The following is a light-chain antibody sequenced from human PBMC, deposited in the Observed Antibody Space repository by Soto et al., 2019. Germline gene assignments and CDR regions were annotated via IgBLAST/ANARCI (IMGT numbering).Light chain of an antibody. CDR2: ANH. J-gene: IGLJ1*01. CDR1: SSNIGAGYD. CDR3: QSYDSRLSGDV. Sequence: QSVLTQPPSVSGAPGQRVTISCTGSSSNIGAGYDIHWYQQVPGTAPKHLIYANHNRASGVPDRFSGSKSGTSASLAITERQAEDESDYYCQSYDSRLSGDVFGPGTKVTVL. V-gene: IGLV1-40*01.